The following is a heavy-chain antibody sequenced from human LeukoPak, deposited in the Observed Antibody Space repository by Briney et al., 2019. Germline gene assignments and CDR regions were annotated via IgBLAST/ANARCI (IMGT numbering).Heavy chain of an antibody. CDR2: ISGSGAST. V-gene: IGHV3-23*01. CDR3: ARWGGSFSSRFDP. D-gene: IGHD1-26*01. Sequence: PGGSLRLSCAASGSTSSTYAMSWVRQAPGKELVWVSAISGSGASTYYADSVTGRFTISRDNSKNTVFLHMKTLRVEDTALYYCARWGGSFSSRFDPWGQGTLVTVSS. J-gene: IGHJ5*02. CDR1: GSTSSTYA.